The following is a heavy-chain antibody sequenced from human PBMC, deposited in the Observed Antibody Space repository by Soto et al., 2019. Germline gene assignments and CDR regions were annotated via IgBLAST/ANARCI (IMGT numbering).Heavy chain of an antibody. V-gene: IGHV1-18*01. CDR3: AMVDVYVTPSPQDV. J-gene: IGHJ6*02. D-gene: IGHD3-16*01. Sequence: QVHLVQSGAEVKNPGASVKVSCKASGYSFTRYGIGWARQAPGQGLEWMGWINAYNGNTNYAQNLRGRLTLTTDTSTTTAYMELRSLRSNDTAIYYCAMVDVYVTPSPQDVWGQGTTVTVSS. CDR1: GYSFTRYG. CDR2: INAYNGNT.